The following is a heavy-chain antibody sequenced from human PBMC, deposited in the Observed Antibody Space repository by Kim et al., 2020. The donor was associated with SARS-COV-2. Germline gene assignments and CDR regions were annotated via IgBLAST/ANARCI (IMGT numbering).Heavy chain of an antibody. J-gene: IGHJ4*02. CDR3: ARDVTRYYFDY. Sequence: YSDPSLKSRVTISVDTSKNQFSLKLSSVTAADTAVYYCARDVTRYYFDYWGQGTLVTVSS. D-gene: IGHD2-15*01. V-gene: IGHV4-31*02.